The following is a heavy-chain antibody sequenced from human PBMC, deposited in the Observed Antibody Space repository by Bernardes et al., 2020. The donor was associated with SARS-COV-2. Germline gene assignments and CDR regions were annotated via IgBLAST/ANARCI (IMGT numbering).Heavy chain of an antibody. CDR2: ISSTGSNT. V-gene: IGHV3-48*03. J-gene: IGHJ4*02. CDR3: ARGQSRSSGLGFDY. D-gene: IGHD3-9*01. Sequence: GGSLRLSCSGSEFSFSSYEMSWVRQAPGKGLEWVSYISSTGSNTHYADSVKGRFTISRDNAKNSLYLQMSGLRAEDTAVYYCARGQSRSSGLGFDYWGQGTLVTVSS. CDR1: EFSFSSYE.